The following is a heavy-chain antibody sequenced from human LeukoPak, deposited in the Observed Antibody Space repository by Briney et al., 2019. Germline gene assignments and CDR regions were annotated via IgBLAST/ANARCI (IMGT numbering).Heavy chain of an antibody. J-gene: IGHJ5*02. D-gene: IGHD6-13*01. CDR1: GFTFSSYA. CDR3: AKDRYSSSGNWFDP. CDR2: IGGSGGST. Sequence: GGSLRLSCAASGFTFSSYAMSWVRQAPGKGLEWVSAIGGSGGSTYYADSVKGRFTISSENSKNTLYLQMNSLRAEDTAVYYCAKDRYSSSGNWFDPWGQGTLVTVSS. V-gene: IGHV3-23*01.